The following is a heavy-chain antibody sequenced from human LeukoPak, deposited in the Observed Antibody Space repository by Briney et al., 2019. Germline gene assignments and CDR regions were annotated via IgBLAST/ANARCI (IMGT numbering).Heavy chain of an antibody. CDR2: IYYRGST. D-gene: IGHD4-23*01. Sequence: SETLSLTCTVSGGSISSSTHYWGWIRQPPGKGLEWIGSIYYRGSTDYNPSFKSRVSISIDTSKNQFSLKLSSVTAADTAVFYCARDPLNYGGYRLFDYWGQGTLVTVSS. CDR1: GGSISSSTHY. CDR3: ARDPLNYGGYRLFDY. J-gene: IGHJ4*02. V-gene: IGHV4-39*07.